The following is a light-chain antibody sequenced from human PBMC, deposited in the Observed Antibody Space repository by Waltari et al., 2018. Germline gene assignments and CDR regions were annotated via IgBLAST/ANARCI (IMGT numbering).Light chain of an antibody. CDR2: TDD. CDR3: AAWDDSPSGHVV. CDR1: SSNIGSHY. V-gene: IGLV1-47*02. J-gene: IGLJ2*01. Sequence: SVLTQPPSASGAPGQRVTISCSGSSSNIGSHYVYWYQQLPGTAPKLRIYTDDPRAAGVPDRVSASKSGTSASLAISGLRSEDEADYYCAAWDDSPSGHVVFGGGTKLTVL.